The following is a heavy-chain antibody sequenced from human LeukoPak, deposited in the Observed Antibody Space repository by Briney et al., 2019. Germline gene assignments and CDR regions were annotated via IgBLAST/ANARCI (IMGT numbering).Heavy chain of an antibody. J-gene: IGHJ4*02. CDR3: STGHSYGYDY. D-gene: IGHD5-18*01. Sequence: GGSLRLSCAASGLTFSDFWMHWVRQPPGKGLVWVALVKGDGRSTIYADSVKGRFTISRDNAKNTLYLQMNSLRADDSGVYYCSTGHSYGYDYWGQGVLVTVSS. CDR1: GLTFSDFW. CDR2: VKGDGRST. V-gene: IGHV3-74*01.